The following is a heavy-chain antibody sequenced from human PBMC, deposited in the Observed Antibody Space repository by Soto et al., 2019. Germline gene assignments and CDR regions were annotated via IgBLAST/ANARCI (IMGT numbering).Heavy chain of an antibody. CDR1: GFTFSGFG. V-gene: IGHV1-18*04. J-gene: IGHJ2*01. D-gene: IGHD5-18*01. CDR2: ITASNGNT. Sequence: QLQLVQSGTEVKNPGASVKVSCKASGFTFSGFGITWVRQAPGQGLEWMGWITASNGNTNYAQNLQGRVTMTTDTSTNTAYMELWRLKSDDTAVYYCARGFSYGSYWYFALWGRGTLVTVSS. CDR3: ARGFSYGSYWYFAL.